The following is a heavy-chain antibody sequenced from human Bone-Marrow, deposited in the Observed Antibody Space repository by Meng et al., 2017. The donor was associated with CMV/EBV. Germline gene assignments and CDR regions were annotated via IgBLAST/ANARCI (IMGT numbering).Heavy chain of an antibody. CDR2: ISSSSSYI. V-gene: IGHV3-21*01. D-gene: IGHD3-3*01. Sequence: GGSLRLSCAASGFTFISYSMNWVRQAPGKGLEWVSSISSSSSYIYYADSVKGRFTISRDNSKTTLYLQMNSLRAEDTAVYYCARGNREVTIFGVVIEGFDPWGQGTLVTVSS. CDR1: GFTFISYS. CDR3: ARGNREVTIFGVVIEGFDP. J-gene: IGHJ5*02.